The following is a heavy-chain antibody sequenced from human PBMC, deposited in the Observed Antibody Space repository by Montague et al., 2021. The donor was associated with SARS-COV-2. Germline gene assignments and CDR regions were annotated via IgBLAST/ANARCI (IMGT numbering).Heavy chain of an antibody. V-gene: IGHV4-61*05. J-gene: IGHJ4*02. CDR3: ARGFDY. CDR1: GGSISSSSYY. Sequence: SETLSLTCTVSGGSISSSSYYWGWIRQPPGKGLEWIGYIYYSGNTNYNPSLKSRVTISVDTSMNQFSLKLSSVTAADTAVYYCARGFDYWGQGTLVTVSS. CDR2: IYYSGNT.